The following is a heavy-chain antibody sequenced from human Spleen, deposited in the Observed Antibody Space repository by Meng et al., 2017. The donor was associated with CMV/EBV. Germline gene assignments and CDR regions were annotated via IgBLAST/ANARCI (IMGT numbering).Heavy chain of an antibody. Sequence: KVSCKASGYSFTSYWIAWVRQMPGKGLECMGSIYPGDSDTRYSPSFQGQVTISADKSLNTAYLLWSSLKASDTAIYYCTLGVGELHYWGQGTLVTVSS. CDR2: IYPGDSDT. J-gene: IGHJ4*02. CDR3: TLGVGELHY. CDR1: GYSFTSYW. V-gene: IGHV5-51*01. D-gene: IGHD1-26*01.